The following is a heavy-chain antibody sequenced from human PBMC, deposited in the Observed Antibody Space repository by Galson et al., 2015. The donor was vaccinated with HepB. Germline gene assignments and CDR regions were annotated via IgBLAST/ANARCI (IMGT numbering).Heavy chain of an antibody. CDR3: AKDLHNYGMDV. Sequence: SLRLSCAASGFSARNYWMNWVRQAPGKGPEWVSVINNRDGGTEYADSVKGRFIISRDNSKNTLYLQMNNLRAEDTAVYYCAKDLHNYGMDVWGQGTTVAVSS. V-gene: IGHV3-66*01. CDR2: INNRDGGT. CDR1: GFSARNYW. J-gene: IGHJ6*02.